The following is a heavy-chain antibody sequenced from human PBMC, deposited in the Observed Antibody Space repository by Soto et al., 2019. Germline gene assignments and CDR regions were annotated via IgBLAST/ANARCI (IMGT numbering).Heavy chain of an antibody. J-gene: IGHJ6*02. CDR3: AKGITGTTVYYYGMDV. CDR1: GFTFSSYG. CDR2: ISYDVSNK. V-gene: IGHV3-30*18. D-gene: IGHD1-7*01. Sequence: GGSLRLSCAASGFTFSSYGMHWVRQAPGKGLEWVAVISYDVSNKYYADSVKGRFTISRDNSKNTLYLQMNSLRAEDTAVYYCAKGITGTTVYYYGMDVWGQGTRVTGSS.